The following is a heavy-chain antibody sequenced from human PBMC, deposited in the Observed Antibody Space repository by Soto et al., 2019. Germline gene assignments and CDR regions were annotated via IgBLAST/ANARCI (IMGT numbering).Heavy chain of an antibody. V-gene: IGHV4-4*02. D-gene: IGHD3-3*01. CDR1: GGSISSSNW. Sequence: QVQLQESGPGLVKPSGTLSLTCAVSGGSISSSNWWSWVRQPPGKGLEWIGEIYHSGSTNYNPSLKSRVTISVDKSKNQFSLKLSSVTAADTAVYYCARESPKNLRTYYDFWSGYKSANNYFDYWGQGTLVTVSS. CDR3: ARESPKNLRTYYDFWSGYKSANNYFDY. CDR2: IYHSGST. J-gene: IGHJ4*02.